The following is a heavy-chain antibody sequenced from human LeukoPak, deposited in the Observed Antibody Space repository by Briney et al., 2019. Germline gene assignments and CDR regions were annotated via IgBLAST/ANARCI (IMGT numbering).Heavy chain of an antibody. D-gene: IGHD5-12*01. J-gene: IGHJ4*02. CDR3: AKGAYDYIEIGYFDS. V-gene: IGHV3-23*01. CDR2: LIGSSGAT. Sequence: GGSLRLSCAASGFTSINYAMNWVRLAPGKGLEWVSVLIGSSGATDYADSVKGRFTISRDNSKNTVFLQMNSLRAEDTATYYCAKGAYDYIEIGYFDSWGQGTRVTVSS. CDR1: GFTSINYA.